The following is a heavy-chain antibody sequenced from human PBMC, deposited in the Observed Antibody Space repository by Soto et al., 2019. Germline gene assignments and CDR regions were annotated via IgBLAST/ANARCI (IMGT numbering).Heavy chain of an antibody. CDR3: AKVSRPPGRIAVAGYFDY. J-gene: IGHJ4*02. CDR1: GFTFSSYA. V-gene: IGHV3-23*01. Sequence: GGSLRLSCAASGFTFSSYAMSWVRQAPGKGLEWVSAISGSGGSTYYADSVKGRFTISRDNSKNTLYLQMNSLRAEDTAVYYCAKVSRPPGRIAVAGYFDYWGQGTLVTVSS. CDR2: ISGSGGST. D-gene: IGHD6-19*01.